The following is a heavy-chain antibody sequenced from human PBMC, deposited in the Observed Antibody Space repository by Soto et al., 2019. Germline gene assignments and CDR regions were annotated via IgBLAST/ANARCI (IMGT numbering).Heavy chain of an antibody. CDR1: GGSSSGYY. D-gene: IGHD3-3*01. J-gene: IGHJ5*02. Sequence: SETLSLTCAVYGGSSSGYYWSWIRQPPGKGLEWIGEINHSGSTNYNPSLKSRVTISVDTSKNQFSLKLSSVTAADTAVYYCARGSDYDFWSGYHWFDPWGQGTLVTVSS. CDR3: ARGSDYDFWSGYHWFDP. CDR2: INHSGST. V-gene: IGHV4-34*01.